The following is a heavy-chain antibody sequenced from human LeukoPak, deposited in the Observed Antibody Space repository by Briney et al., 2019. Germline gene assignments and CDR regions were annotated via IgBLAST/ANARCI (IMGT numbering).Heavy chain of an antibody. CDR3: ARGTPPYFDY. CDR2: VYYSGST. V-gene: IGHV4-59*08. J-gene: IGHJ4*02. Sequence: SETLSLTCTVSGGSISSYYWSWIRQPPGKGLECIGHVYYSGSTDYNPSLKSRLTISVDSSMNQFSLKLSSVTAADTAVYYCARGTPPYFDYWGQGTLVTVSS. CDR1: GGSISSYY.